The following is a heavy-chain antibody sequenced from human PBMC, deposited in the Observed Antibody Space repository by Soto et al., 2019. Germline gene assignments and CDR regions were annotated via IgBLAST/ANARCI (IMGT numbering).Heavy chain of an antibody. CDR3: AKVEYSSSWYPGWFDP. J-gene: IGHJ5*02. CDR2: ISGSGGST. D-gene: IGHD6-13*01. Sequence: GGSLRLSCGASGFTFSSYAMSWVRQAPGKGLEWVSAISGSGGSTYYADSVKGRFTISRDNSKNTLYLQMNSLRAEDTAVYYCAKVEYSSSWYPGWFDPWGQGTLVTVSS. CDR1: GFTFSSYA. V-gene: IGHV3-23*01.